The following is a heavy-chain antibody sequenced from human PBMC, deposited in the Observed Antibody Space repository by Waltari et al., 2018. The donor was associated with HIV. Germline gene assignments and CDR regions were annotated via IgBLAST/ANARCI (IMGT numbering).Heavy chain of an antibody. V-gene: IGHV3-23*01. CDR3: AANPLPTTVESH. CDR1: GFTFYTYA. D-gene: IGHD4-17*01. CDR2: INNSGGAT. Sequence: EVQLLESGGGLVQTGGSLRLSCAASGFTFYTYAMTWVRQAPGKGLEWVSSINNSGGATYYADSVKGRFSISRDNSENTVYLQLNNLRADDTAVYYCAANPLPTTVESHWGQGTLVTVSS. J-gene: IGHJ4*02.